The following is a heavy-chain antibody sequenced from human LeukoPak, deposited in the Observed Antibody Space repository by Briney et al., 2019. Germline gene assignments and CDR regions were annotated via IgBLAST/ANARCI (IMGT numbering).Heavy chain of an antibody. CDR2: ISYDGSNK. D-gene: IGHD1-20*01. J-gene: IGHJ4*02. Sequence: GGSLRLSCAASGFTFSSYAMHWVRQAPGKGLEWVAVISYDGSNKYYADSVKGRFTISRDNSQNTLYLQMNSLRVEDTSVYHCARDITGSYSTDYWGQGTLVTVSS. V-gene: IGHV3-30-3*01. CDR3: ARDITGSYSTDY. CDR1: GFTFSSYA.